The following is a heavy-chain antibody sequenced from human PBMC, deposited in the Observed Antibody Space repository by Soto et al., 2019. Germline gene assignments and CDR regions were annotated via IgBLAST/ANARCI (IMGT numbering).Heavy chain of an antibody. CDR1: GGSFSDYC. J-gene: IGHJ5*02. V-gene: IGHV4-34*01. Sequence: SETLSLTCTVYGGSFSDYCWSWIRQPPGKGLEWIGEVDHWGTNFFNPSLKSRVTISVDRSKNQFSLKLSSVTAADTAVYYCVRVPGPWGQGTLVTVSS. CDR3: VRVPGP. CDR2: VDHWGTN.